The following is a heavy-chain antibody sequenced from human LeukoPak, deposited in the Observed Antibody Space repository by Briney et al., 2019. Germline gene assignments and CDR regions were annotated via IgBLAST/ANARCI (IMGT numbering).Heavy chain of an antibody. J-gene: IGHJ4*02. CDR2: IIPIFGIA. D-gene: IGHD3-22*01. Sequence: SVKVSCKASGGTFSSYAISWVRQAPGQGLEWMGRIIPIFGIANYAQKFQGRVTMTRNTSISTAYMELSSLRSEDTAVYYCARVGLSWYYYDKAFDYWGQGTLVTVSS. CDR3: ARVGLSWYYYDKAFDY. V-gene: IGHV1-69*04. CDR1: GGTFSSYA.